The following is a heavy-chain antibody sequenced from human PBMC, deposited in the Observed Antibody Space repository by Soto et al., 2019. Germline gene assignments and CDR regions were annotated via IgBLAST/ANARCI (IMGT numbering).Heavy chain of an antibody. CDR3: ARSYPDSSGYYYFDY. V-gene: IGHV3-30-3*01. J-gene: IGHJ4*02. CDR2: ISYDGSNK. D-gene: IGHD3-22*01. CDR1: GFTFSSYA. Sequence: GGSLRLSCAASGFTFSSYAMHWVSQAPGKGLEWVAVISYDGSNKYYADSVKGRFTISRDNSKNTLYLQMNSLRAEDTAVYYCARSYPDSSGYYYFDYWGQGTLVTVSS.